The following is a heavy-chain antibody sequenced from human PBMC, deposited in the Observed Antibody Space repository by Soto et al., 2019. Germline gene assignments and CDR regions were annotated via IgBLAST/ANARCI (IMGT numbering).Heavy chain of an antibody. Sequence: ASVKVSCEASGYTFTGYYMHWVRQAPGQGLEWMGWINPNSGGTNYAQKFQGWVTMTRDTSISTAYMELSRLRSDDTAVYYCARGDYDILTGAPYYYGMDVWGQGATVTVSS. J-gene: IGHJ6*02. V-gene: IGHV1-2*04. CDR3: ARGDYDILTGAPYYYGMDV. D-gene: IGHD3-9*01. CDR2: INPNSGGT. CDR1: GYTFTGYY.